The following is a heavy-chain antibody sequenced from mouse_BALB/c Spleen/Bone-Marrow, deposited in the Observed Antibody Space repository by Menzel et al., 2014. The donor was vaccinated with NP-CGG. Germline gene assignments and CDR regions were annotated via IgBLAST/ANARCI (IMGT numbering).Heavy chain of an antibody. V-gene: IGHV5-17*02. CDR2: ISSGSSTI. D-gene: IGHD4-1*01. Sequence: EVMLVESGGGLVQPGGSRKLSCAASGFTFSSFGMHWVRQAPEKGLEWVAYISSGSSTIFYADTVKGRFTVSRDNPKNTLFLQMTSLRSEDTAMYYCTRGGNWDDFDYWGRGTTLTVSS. CDR3: TRGGNWDDFDY. J-gene: IGHJ2*01. CDR1: GFTFSSFG.